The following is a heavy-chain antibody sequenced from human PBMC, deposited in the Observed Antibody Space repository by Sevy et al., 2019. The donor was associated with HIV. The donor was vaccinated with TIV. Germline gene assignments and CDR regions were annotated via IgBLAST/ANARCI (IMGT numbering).Heavy chain of an antibody. D-gene: IGHD3-22*01. CDR1: GFTFSGSA. V-gene: IGHV3-73*01. J-gene: IGHJ3*02. CDR2: IRSKANSCAT. Sequence: GGSLRLSCAASGFTFSGSAMHWVRQASGKGLEWVGRIRSKANSCATAYAASVKGRFTISRDDSKNTAYLQMNSLKTEDTAVYYCTSRFGGYYYDSSGYYDQGAGAFDIWGQGTMVTVSS. CDR3: TSRFGGYYYDSSGYYDQGAGAFDI.